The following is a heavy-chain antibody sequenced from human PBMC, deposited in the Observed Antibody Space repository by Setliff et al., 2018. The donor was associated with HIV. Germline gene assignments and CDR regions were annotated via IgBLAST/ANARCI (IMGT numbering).Heavy chain of an antibody. D-gene: IGHD3-22*01. CDR3: ATYHYYDSSAYYIDLYYLDY. CDR2: ISPYNGHT. CDR1: GDTLSIHP. Sequence: ASVKVSCKASGDTLSIHPISWVRQAPGRGLEWLGWISPYNGHTNFAQKFQGRVTMTTDTATSTAYMEVRSLRSDDTAVYYCATYHYYDSSAYYIDLYYLDYWGQGTQVTVSS. J-gene: IGHJ4*02. V-gene: IGHV1-18*01.